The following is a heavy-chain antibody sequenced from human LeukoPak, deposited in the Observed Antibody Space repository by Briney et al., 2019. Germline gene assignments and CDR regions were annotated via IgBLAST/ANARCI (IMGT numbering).Heavy chain of an antibody. Sequence: SETLSLTCTVSGGSLSSYYWSWIRQPPGKGLEWIGYIYYSGSTNYNPSLKSRVTISVDTSKNQFSLKLSSVTAADTAVYYCARVLNDCSGGSCYVGLSDYYYYGMDVWGKGTTVTVSS. CDR2: IYYSGST. J-gene: IGHJ6*04. V-gene: IGHV4-59*01. D-gene: IGHD2-15*01. CDR3: ARVLNDCSGGSCYVGLSDYYYYGMDV. CDR1: GGSLSSYY.